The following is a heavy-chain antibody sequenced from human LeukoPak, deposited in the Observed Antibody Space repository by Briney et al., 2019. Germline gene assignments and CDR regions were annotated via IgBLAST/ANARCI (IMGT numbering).Heavy chain of an antibody. CDR3: ARVRQLIEAGTFDV. CDR1: GFSITDRAYH. J-gene: IGHJ3*01. CDR2: VHYTGNT. V-gene: IGHV4-39*07. D-gene: IGHD6-19*01. Sequence: SETLSLTCIVSGFSITDRAYHWGYIRQPPGKGLEWIGSVHYTGNTNYNPSLKSRVTISLDTSRSQFSLRLTSVTAADTAVYYCARVRQLIEAGTFDVWGQGTVVTVSS.